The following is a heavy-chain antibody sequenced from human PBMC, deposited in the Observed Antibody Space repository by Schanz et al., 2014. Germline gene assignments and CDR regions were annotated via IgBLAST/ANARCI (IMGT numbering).Heavy chain of an antibody. D-gene: IGHD6-19*01. CDR3: ARDHQWLARYYMDV. V-gene: IGHV3-20*04. J-gene: IGHJ6*03. CDR2: ISDSGDST. Sequence: EVQLVESGGGVVRPGGSLRLSCAASGFGFDDYAMTWIRQAPGKGLEWVSDISDSGDSTHYADSVKGRFTISRDNAKNSLFLQMNSLSAEDTAVYYCARDHQWLARYYMDVWGKGTTVTVSS. CDR1: GFGFDDYA.